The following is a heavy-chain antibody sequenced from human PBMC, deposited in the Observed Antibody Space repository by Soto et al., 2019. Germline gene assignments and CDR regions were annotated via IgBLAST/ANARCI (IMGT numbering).Heavy chain of an antibody. CDR2: ISHDGNK. CDR1: GFPFSGYI. V-gene: IGHV3-30-3*01. CDR3: AREEESSGHAGTFHH. D-gene: IGHD3-22*01. Sequence: QVQLVESGGDVVQPGRSLRLSCAASGFPFSGYIFHWVRQTPGKGLEWVGLISHDGNKQYADSVKDRFTVSRDNSRNEVYLQMNSLSVEDTALYYCAREEESSGHAGTFHHWGQGTLVTVSP. J-gene: IGHJ1*01.